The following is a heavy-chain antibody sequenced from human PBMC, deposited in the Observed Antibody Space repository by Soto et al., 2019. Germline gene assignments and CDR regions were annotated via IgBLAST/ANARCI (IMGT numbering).Heavy chain of an antibody. CDR3: AREGVAPYYYYGRDV. CDR1: GYTFTRSG. J-gene: IGHJ6*04. D-gene: IGHD5-12*01. V-gene: IGHV1-18*01. CDR2: ISTYNGDT. Sequence: ASVKVSCKASGYTFTRSGISWVRQAPGQGLERMGWISTYNGDTNYAQTFQGRVTMTTDTSTSTVHMEVRSLRSDDTAVYYCAREGVAPYYYYGRDVWGKGTPVTV.